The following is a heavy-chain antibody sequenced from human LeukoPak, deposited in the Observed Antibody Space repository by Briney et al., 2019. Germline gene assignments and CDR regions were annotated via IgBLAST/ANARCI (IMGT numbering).Heavy chain of an antibody. Sequence: ASVKVSCKASGYTFTGYYMHRVRQAPGQGLEWMGWINPNSGGTNYAQKFQGRVTMTRDTSISTAYMELSRLRSDDTAVYYCATSTVVVTAPNDAFDIWGQGTMVTVS. D-gene: IGHD4-23*01. CDR3: ATSTVVVTAPNDAFDI. CDR1: GYTFTGYY. J-gene: IGHJ3*02. CDR2: INPNSGGT. V-gene: IGHV1-2*02.